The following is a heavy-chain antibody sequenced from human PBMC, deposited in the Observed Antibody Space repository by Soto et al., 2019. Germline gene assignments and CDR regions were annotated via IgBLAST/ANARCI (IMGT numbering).Heavy chain of an antibody. Sequence: GGSLRLSCSASGFTFSSFAMHWVRQAPGKGLEHVSVISSNGGSTYYADSVKGRFTISRDNSKNTLYLQMSSLRAEDTAVYYCVKDSSSSGWYWGQGTLVTVSS. CDR3: VKDSSSSGWY. CDR2: ISSNGGST. CDR1: GFTFSSFA. V-gene: IGHV3-64D*08. D-gene: IGHD6-19*01. J-gene: IGHJ4*02.